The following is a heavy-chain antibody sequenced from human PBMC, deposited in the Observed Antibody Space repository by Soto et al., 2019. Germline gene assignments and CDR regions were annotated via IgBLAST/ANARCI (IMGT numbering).Heavy chain of an antibody. D-gene: IGHD6-13*01. J-gene: IGHJ5*02. CDR1: GGTFSSYT. CDR2: IIPILVIA. CDR3: ARVIAAACTWNEWFDP. Sequence: QVQLVQSGAEVKKPGSSVKVSCKAYGGTFSSYTISWVRQAPGQGLEWMGRIIPILVIANYAQKFQGRVTITAYKSTSTAYMELSSLGSEDTAGYYWARVIAAACTWNEWFDPWGQGTLVTVSS. V-gene: IGHV1-69*02.